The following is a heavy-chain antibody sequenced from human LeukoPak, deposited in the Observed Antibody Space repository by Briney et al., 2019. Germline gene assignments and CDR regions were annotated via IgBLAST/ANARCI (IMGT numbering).Heavy chain of an antibody. D-gene: IGHD5-12*01. J-gene: IGHJ6*02. Sequence: GGSLRLSCAASGFTFCSYAMHWVRQAPGKGLEWVAIISYDGSNKYYADSVKGRFTMSRDNSQNTLYLQMNSLRLEDTDVYYCGRLMGGYDSYFYGMDVWGQGTTVTVSS. CDR3: GRLMGGYDSYFYGMDV. V-gene: IGHV3-30*04. CDR2: ISYDGSNK. CDR1: GFTFCSYA.